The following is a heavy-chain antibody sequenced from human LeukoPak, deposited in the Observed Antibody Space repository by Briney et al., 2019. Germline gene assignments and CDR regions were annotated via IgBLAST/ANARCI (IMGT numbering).Heavy chain of an antibody. D-gene: IGHD2-15*01. CDR3: TRDASIPYCSGGSCYSDY. V-gene: IGHV3-49*04. CDR2: IRSKAYGGTT. Sequence: GGSLRLSCTASGFTFGDYAMSWVRQAPGKGLEWVGFIRSKAYGGTTEYAASVKGRFTISRDDSKSIAYLQMNSLKTEDTAVYYCTRDASIPYCSGGSCYSDYWGQGTQVTVSS. CDR1: GFTFGDYA. J-gene: IGHJ4*02.